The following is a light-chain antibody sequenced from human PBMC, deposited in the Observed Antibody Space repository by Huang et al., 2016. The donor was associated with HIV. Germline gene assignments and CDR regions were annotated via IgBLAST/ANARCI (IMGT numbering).Light chain of an antibody. J-gene: IGKJ2*01. V-gene: IGKV1-5*01. CDR3: QHYDTYPYT. CDR2: DVS. Sequence: DIQLTQSPSTLSASVGDRVTITCRASQRISTWLAWYQQKPGKAPKVLIYDVSSLQSGVPSRFIGSGSGTEFTLTINSLQPDDFATYYCQHYDTYPYTFGQGTKLEIK. CDR1: QRISTW.